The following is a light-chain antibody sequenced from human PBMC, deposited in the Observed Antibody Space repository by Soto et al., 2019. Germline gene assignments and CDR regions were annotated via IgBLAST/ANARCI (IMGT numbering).Light chain of an antibody. J-gene: IGLJ1*01. V-gene: IGLV2-14*01. CDR1: DSDVGGYNY. CDR3: SSYTTSSTPYV. CDR2: EVS. Sequence: QSVLTQPASVSGSPGQSITISCTGTDSDVGGYNYVSWYQQHPGKAPKLIIYEVSNRPSGVSTRFSGSKSGNTASLTISGLQAKDEADYYCSSYTTSSTPYVFGTGTKLTVL.